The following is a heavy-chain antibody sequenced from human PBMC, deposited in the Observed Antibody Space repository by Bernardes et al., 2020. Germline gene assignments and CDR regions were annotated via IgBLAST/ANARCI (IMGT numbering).Heavy chain of an antibody. D-gene: IGHD1-26*01. CDR2: ISTSGSTI. J-gene: IGHJ4*02. V-gene: IGHV3-11*01. CDR1: GFTFSDYY. CDR3: ARAGARIVGATTYFDY. Sequence: GGSLRLSCAASGFTFSDYYMSWIRQAPGKGLEWVSYISTSGSTINYADSVKGRFTISRDNAKNSLYLQMNSLRAEDTAVYYCARAGARIVGATTYFDYWGQGTLVTVSS.